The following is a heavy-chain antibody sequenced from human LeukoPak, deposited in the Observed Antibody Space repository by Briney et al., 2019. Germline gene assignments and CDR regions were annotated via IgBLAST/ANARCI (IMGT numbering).Heavy chain of an antibody. CDR1: GGSFGNYY. Sequence: SETLSLTCTVSGGSFGNYYWGWIRQPPGKGLEWIGSIYYSGSTYYNPSLKSRVTISVDTSKNQFSLKLSSVTAADTAVYYCARDRGDYYDTMEGWREGAFDIWGQGTMVTVSS. D-gene: IGHD3-22*01. J-gene: IGHJ3*02. CDR3: ARDRGDYYDTMEGWREGAFDI. CDR2: IYYSGST. V-gene: IGHV4-39*07.